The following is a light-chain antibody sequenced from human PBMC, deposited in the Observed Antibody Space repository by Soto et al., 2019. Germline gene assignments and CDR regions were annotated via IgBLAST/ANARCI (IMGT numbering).Light chain of an antibody. CDR3: KQYDSSPWT. CDR2: GTS. CDR1: QSVRNSY. J-gene: IGKJ1*01. V-gene: IGKV3-20*01. Sequence: EIVLTQSPGTLSLSPGERATLSCRASQSVRNSYLAWYQQKPGQAPRLLFYGTSNRPTGLPERFSGSGSGTEFTLPISTLEPEHFEVYYVKQYDSSPWTFGQGTKV.